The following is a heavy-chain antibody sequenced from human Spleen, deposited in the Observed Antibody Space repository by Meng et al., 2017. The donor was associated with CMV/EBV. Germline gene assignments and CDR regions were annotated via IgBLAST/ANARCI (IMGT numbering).Heavy chain of an antibody. J-gene: IGHJ4*02. Sequence: ASVKVSCKASGYTFTAHYFHWVRQATGQGLEWMGWVNPSSGNTDYAQRFQGRVSITRDTSISTAYMELSSLTSDDTAVYYCARSDYGDFDYWGQGTLVTVSS. CDR3: ARSDYGDFDY. CDR1: GYTFTAHY. V-gene: IGHV1-8*03. D-gene: IGHD4-17*01. CDR2: VNPSSGNT.